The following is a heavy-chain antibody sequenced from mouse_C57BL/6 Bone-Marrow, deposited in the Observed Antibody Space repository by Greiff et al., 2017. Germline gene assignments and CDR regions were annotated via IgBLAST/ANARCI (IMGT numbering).Heavy chain of an antibody. D-gene: IGHD1-1*01. J-gene: IGHJ2*01. V-gene: IGHV3-6*01. CDR1: GYSITSGYY. CDR3: ARVTTVVATNYFDY. Sequence: EVKLMESGPGLVKPSQSLSLTCSVTGYSITSGYYWNWIRQFPGNKLEWMGYISYDGSNNYNPSLKNRISITRDTSKNQFFLKLNSVTTEDTATYYCARVTTVVATNYFDYWGQGTILTVSS. CDR2: ISYDGSN.